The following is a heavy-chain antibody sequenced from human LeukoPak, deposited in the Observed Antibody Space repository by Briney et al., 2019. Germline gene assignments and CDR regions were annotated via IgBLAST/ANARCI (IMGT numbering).Heavy chain of an antibody. CDR2: IYSDGIT. V-gene: IGHV3-53*01. CDR1: GFIVSNNY. CDR3: APDWRNSGYFDY. Sequence: GGSLRLSCAASGFIVSNNYMSWVRQAPGKGLEWVSVIYSDGITYYADSVKGRFTISRDNSKNMLFLQMNSLRAEDTAVYYCAPDWRNSGYFDYWAREPWSPSPQ. D-gene: IGHD3-10*01. J-gene: IGHJ4*02.